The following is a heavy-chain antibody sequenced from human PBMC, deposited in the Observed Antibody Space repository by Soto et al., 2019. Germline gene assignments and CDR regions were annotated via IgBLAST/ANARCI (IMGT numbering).Heavy chain of an antibody. CDR2: ISTSSSYI. CDR3: ARDVALEYLSIAARHSWFDP. Sequence: GGSLRLSCAASGFAFSSYSMDWVRQAPGKGLEWVASISTSSSYIYYSDSVKGRFIISRDNAKNSMYLQMNSLRAEDTAVYYCARDVALEYLSIAARHSWFDPWGQGTLVTVSS. J-gene: IGHJ5*02. CDR1: GFAFSSYS. D-gene: IGHD6-6*01. V-gene: IGHV3-21*06.